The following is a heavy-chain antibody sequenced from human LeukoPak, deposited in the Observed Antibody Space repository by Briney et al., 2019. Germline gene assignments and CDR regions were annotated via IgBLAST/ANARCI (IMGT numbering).Heavy chain of an antibody. Sequence: GWSLRLSCAASGFTFNSYAMHWVRQTPGKGLEWVAVISYDARITYYADSVKGRFTISRDQSKNMLYLHMNSLRGEDTAVYYCARDLLRGAPDYFDYWGQGTLVTVSS. CDR2: ISYDARIT. CDR1: GFTFNSYA. V-gene: IGHV3-30*04. J-gene: IGHJ4*02. CDR3: ARDLLRGAPDYFDY. D-gene: IGHD3-10*01.